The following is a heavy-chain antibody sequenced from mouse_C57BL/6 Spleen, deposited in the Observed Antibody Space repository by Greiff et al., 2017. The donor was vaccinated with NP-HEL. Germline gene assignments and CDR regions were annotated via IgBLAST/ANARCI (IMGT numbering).Heavy chain of an antibody. CDR3: ARGLSAMDY. V-gene: IGHV5-4*03. CDR1: GFTFSSYA. Sequence: EVKLVESGGGLVKPGGSLKLSCAASGFTFSSYAMSWVRQTPEKRLEWVATISDGGSYTYYPDNVKGRFTISRDNAKNNLYLQMSHLKSEDTAMYYCARGLSAMDYWGQGTSVTVSS. CDR2: ISDGGSYT. J-gene: IGHJ4*01.